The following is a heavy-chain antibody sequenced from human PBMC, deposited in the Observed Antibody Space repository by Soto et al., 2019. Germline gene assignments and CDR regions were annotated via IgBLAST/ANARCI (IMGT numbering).Heavy chain of an antibody. CDR2: IIPIFGTA. J-gene: IGHJ5*02. V-gene: IGHV1-69*13. D-gene: IGHD2-15*01. CDR1: GGTFSSYA. CDR3: ARGYCSGGSCYGDSNWFDP. Sequence: SVKVSCKASGGTFSSYAISWVRQAPGQGLEWMGGIIPIFGTANYAQKFQGRVTITADESTSTAYMELSSLRSEDTAVYYCARGYCSGGSCYGDSNWFDPWGQGTLVTVSS.